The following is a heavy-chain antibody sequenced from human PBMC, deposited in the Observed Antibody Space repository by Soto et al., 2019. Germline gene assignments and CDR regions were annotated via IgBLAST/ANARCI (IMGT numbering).Heavy chain of an antibody. D-gene: IGHD2-2*01. CDR1: CGSFSGYY. J-gene: IGHJ5*02. CDR2: INHRGST. V-gene: IGHV4-34*01. Sequence: SETLSLTCVVHCGSFSGYYWSWIRQSPGKGLEWIGGINHRGSTNYNPSLESRVTISVDTSKNQFSLKLPSVTAADTAMYYCARDGFCTSTTCRVGNWFDPWGQGTLVTVSS. CDR3: ARDGFCTSTTCRVGNWFDP.